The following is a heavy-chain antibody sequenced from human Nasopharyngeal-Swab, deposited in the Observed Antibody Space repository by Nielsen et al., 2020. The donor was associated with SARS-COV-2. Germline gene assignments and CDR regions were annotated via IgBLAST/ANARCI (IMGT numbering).Heavy chain of an antibody. Sequence: SVKVSCRASGGTFSSYAISWVRQAPGQGLEWMGGIIPIFGTANYAQKFQGRVTITADESTSTAYMELSSLRSEDTAVYYCAVGATGYYYMDVWGKGTTVTVSS. D-gene: IGHD1-26*01. J-gene: IGHJ6*03. CDR1: GGTFSSYA. V-gene: IGHV1-69*13. CDR2: IIPIFGTA. CDR3: AVGATGYYYMDV.